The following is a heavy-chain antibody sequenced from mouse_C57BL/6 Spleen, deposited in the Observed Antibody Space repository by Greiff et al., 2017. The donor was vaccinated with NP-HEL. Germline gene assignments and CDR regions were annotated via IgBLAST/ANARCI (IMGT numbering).Heavy chain of an antibody. Sequence: QVQLQQPGAELVKPGASVKMSCKASGYTFTSYWITWVKQRPGQGLEWIGDIYPGSGSTNYNEKFKSKATLTVDTSSSTAYMQLSSLTSEDSAVDYCAIYYDYDAPFAYWGQGTLVTVSA. D-gene: IGHD2-4*01. J-gene: IGHJ3*01. V-gene: IGHV1-55*01. CDR2: IYPGSGST. CDR1: GYTFTSYW. CDR3: AIYYDYDAPFAY.